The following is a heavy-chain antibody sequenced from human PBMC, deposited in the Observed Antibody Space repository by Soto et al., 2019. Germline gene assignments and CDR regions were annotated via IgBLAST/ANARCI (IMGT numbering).Heavy chain of an antibody. V-gene: IGHV1-46*01. D-gene: IGHD4-4*01. CDR3: ARARNQDYYGIDV. Sequence: ASVKVSCKASGYTFTSYYMHWVRQAPGQGLEWMGIINPSGGSTSYAQKFQGRVTMTRDTSTSTVYMELSSLRSEDTAVYYCARARNQDYYGIDVWGQGTTVTVS. J-gene: IGHJ6*02. CDR1: GYTFTSYY. CDR2: INPSGGST.